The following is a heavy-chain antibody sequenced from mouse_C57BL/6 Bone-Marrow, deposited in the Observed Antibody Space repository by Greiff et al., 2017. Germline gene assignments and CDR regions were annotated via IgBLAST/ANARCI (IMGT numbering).Heavy chain of an antibody. CDR2: IYPRSGNT. V-gene: IGHV1-81*01. CDR1: GYTFTSYG. D-gene: IGHD2-1*01. J-gene: IGHJ1*03. CDR3: AREGVYGNYWYFDV. Sequence: QVHVKQSGAELARPGASVKLSCKASGYTFTSYGISWVKQRTGQGLEWIGEIYPRSGNTYYNEKFKGKATLTADKSSSTAYMELRSLTSEDSAVYFCAREGVYGNYWYFDVWGTGTTVTVSS.